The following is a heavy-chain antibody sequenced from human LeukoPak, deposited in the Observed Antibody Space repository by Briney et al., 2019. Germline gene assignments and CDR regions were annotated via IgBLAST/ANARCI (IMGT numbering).Heavy chain of an antibody. CDR1: GVSISSYY. CDR2: IYYSGST. V-gene: IGHV4-59*01. Sequence: SETLSLTCTVSGVSISSYYWSWIRQPPGKGLELIGYIYYSGSTNYNPCLKSRVTISIDTSKNQLSLKLSSVTAADTAVYYCARFSVAAAGTGGFDPWGQGTLVTVSA. D-gene: IGHD6-13*01. J-gene: IGHJ5*02. CDR3: ARFSVAAAGTGGFDP.